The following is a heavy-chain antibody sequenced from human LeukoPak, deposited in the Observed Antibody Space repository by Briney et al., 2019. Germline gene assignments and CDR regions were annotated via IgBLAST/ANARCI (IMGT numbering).Heavy chain of an antibody. V-gene: IGHV3-23*01. J-gene: IGHJ4*02. D-gene: IGHD5-18*01. CDR3: ANLSGYSYGYGHHLDF. CDR1: GFTFSTYA. CDR2: ITGKGSST. Sequence: GGSLRLSCAASGFTFSTYAMTWVRQAPGKGLEGVSAITGKGSSTYYADSVKVRFTISRDNSKNTLYLQMHRLSGEGTDVYNCANLSGYSYGYGHHLDFWGQGSLVTVSS.